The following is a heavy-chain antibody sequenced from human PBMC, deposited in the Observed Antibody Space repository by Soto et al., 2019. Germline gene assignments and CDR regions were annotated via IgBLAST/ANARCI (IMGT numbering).Heavy chain of an antibody. CDR3: AWAYGYAVV. V-gene: IGHV3-11*05. J-gene: IGHJ4*02. CDR1: GFTFSDYH. Sequence: QVQLVESGGDLVKPGGSLRLSCAASGFTFSDYHMSWIRQAPGKGLEWVSRISTSSSYTNYADSVKGRFTISRDNAKNPLFLQVNSLRAEDTAVYYCAWAYGYAVVWGQGTLVTVSS. D-gene: IGHD5-12*01. CDR2: ISTSSSYT.